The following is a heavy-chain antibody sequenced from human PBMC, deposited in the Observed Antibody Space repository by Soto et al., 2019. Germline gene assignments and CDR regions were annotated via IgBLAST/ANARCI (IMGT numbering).Heavy chain of an antibody. Sequence: SETLSLTCAVYGGSFSGYYWSWIRQPPGKGLEWIGEINHSGSTNYNPSLKSRVTISVDTSKNQFSLKLSSVTAADTAVYYCATVRYDYIWGSYRIPPFFDYWGQGTLVTVSS. CDR3: ATVRYDYIWGSYRIPPFFDY. CDR1: GGSFSGYY. D-gene: IGHD3-16*02. V-gene: IGHV4-34*01. CDR2: INHSGST. J-gene: IGHJ4*02.